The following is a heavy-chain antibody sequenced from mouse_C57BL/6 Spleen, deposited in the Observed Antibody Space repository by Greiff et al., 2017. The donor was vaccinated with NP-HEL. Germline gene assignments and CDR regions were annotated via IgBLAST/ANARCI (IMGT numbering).Heavy chain of an antibody. CDR2: INPGSGGT. CDR3: AREGPHYGSSYEDY. CDR1: GYAFTNYL. D-gene: IGHD1-1*01. J-gene: IGHJ2*01. Sequence: QVQLQQSGAELVRPGPSVKVSCKASGYAFTNYLIEWVKQRPGQGLEWIGVINPGSGGTNYNEKFKGKATLTADKSSSTAYMQLSSLTSEDSAVYFCAREGPHYGSSYEDYWGQGTTLTVSS. V-gene: IGHV1-54*01.